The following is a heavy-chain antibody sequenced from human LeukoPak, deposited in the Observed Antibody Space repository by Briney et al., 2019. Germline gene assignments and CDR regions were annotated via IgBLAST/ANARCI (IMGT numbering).Heavy chain of an antibody. D-gene: IGHD3-22*01. CDR1: GGSISSGSYY. Sequence: PSQTLSLTCTVSGGSISSGSYYWSWIRQPAGKGLEWIGRIYTSGSTNYNPSLKSRVTISVDTSKNQFSLKLSSVTAADTAVYYCARVFKYYDSSGANWFDPWGQGTLVTVSS. V-gene: IGHV4-61*02. CDR3: ARVFKYYDSSGANWFDP. J-gene: IGHJ5*02. CDR2: IYTSGST.